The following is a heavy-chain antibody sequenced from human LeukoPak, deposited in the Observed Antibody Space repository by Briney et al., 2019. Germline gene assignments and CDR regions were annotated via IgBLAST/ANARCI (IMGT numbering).Heavy chain of an antibody. V-gene: IGHV3-23*01. D-gene: IGHD3-22*01. Sequence: PGGSLRLSCAASGFTFSSYAMSWVRQAPGKGLEWLSGFSGSGGGTYYADSVKGRFTISRDNSKNTLYLQMNRLRAEDTAVYYCARVDYYDSSGYHPYFDYWGQGTLVTVSS. CDR3: ARVDYYDSSGYHPYFDY. CDR2: FSGSGGGT. J-gene: IGHJ4*02. CDR1: GFTFSSYA.